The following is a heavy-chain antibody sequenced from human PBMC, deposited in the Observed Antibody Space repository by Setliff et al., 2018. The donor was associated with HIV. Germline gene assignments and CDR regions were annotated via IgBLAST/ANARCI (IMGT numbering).Heavy chain of an antibody. CDR2: MKSKADGGAT. D-gene: IGHD2-15*01. CDR1: GFTLINAW. J-gene: IGHJ4*02. CDR3: TTKGRDAYTLEAPG. V-gene: IGHV3-15*01. Sequence: GGSLRLSCAASGFTLINAWMSWVRQAPGKGLEWVGRMKSKADGGATYYAAPVKGRFTISRDDSRNTLYLQMNSLKTEDTAVYYCTTKGRDAYTLEAPGWGQGTLVTVSS.